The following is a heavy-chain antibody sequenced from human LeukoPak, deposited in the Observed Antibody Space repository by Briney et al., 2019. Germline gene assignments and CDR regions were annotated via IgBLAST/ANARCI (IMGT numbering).Heavy chain of an antibody. V-gene: IGHV4-39*02. Sequence: SETLSLTCTVSGGSISSYYWGWIRQPPGKGLEWIGSIYYSGSTNYNPSLKSRVTISVDTSKNHFSLKLSSVTAADTAVYYCARGALKWELPPIRARKSYYFDYWGQGTLVTVSS. CDR1: GGSISSYY. J-gene: IGHJ4*02. CDR3: ARGALKWELPPIRARKSYYFDY. CDR2: IYYSGST. D-gene: IGHD1-26*01.